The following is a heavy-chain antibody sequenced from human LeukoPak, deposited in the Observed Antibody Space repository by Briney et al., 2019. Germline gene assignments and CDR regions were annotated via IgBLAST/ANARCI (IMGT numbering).Heavy chain of an antibody. CDR2: ISVGSRYI. V-gene: IGHV3-21*06. D-gene: IGHD2/OR15-2a*01. Sequence: PGGSLRLSCAASGFTFDSYSMNWVRQAPGKGLEWVSSISVGSRYIFYADSVKGRFTISRDNAKNSLYLHMNSLRAEDTAVHYCARDSRHHRFLYWDWFDPWGQGTLVTVSS. J-gene: IGHJ5*02. CDR3: ARDSRHHRFLYWDWFDP. CDR1: GFTFDSYS.